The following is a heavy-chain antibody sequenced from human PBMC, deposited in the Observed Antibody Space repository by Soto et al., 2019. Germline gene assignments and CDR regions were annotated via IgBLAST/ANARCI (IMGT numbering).Heavy chain of an antibody. CDR3: ARSDFYDFWSGYYLNWSDP. Sequence: GESLKISCKVSGYSFTSYWIGWVRQMPGKGPEWMGIIYPGDSDTRYSPSFQGQVTISADKSISTAYLQWSSLKASDTAMYYCARSDFYDFWSGYYLNWSDPWGQGTLVTVSS. J-gene: IGHJ5*02. CDR1: GYSFTSYW. V-gene: IGHV5-51*01. D-gene: IGHD3-3*01. CDR2: IYPGDSDT.